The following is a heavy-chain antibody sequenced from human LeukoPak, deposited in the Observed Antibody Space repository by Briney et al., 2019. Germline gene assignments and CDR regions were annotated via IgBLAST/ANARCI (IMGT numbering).Heavy chain of an antibody. CDR2: ISSSSSYI. CDR3: ARERKDFWSGFDY. Sequence: GGSLRLSCAASGFTFSSYSMNWVRQAPGKGLEWVSSISSSSSYIYYADSEKGRFTISRDNAKNSLYLQMNSLRAEDTAVYYCARERKDFWSGFDYWGQGTLVTVSS. V-gene: IGHV3-21*01. CDR1: GFTFSSYS. D-gene: IGHD3-3*01. J-gene: IGHJ4*02.